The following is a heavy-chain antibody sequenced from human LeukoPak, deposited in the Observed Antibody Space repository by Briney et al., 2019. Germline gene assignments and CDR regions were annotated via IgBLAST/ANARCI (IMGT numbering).Heavy chain of an antibody. D-gene: IGHD3-3*01. J-gene: IGHJ4*02. V-gene: IGHV3-33*06. Sequence: GGSLRLSCAASGFTFSNYGMHWVRQAPDKGREWVAVVSFGDGSTRNYADSVKGRFTISRDNSQNTLYLQMNNLRAEDTAVYYCAKSPYYDFWPFDYWGQGTLVTVSS. CDR1: GFTFSNYG. CDR2: VSFGDGSTR. CDR3: AKSPYYDFWPFDY.